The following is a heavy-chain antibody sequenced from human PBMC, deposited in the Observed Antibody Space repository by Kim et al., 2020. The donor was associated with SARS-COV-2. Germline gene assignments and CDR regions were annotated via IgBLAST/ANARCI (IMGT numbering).Heavy chain of an antibody. J-gene: IGHJ4*02. Sequence: NCNPPLKSRVTISVDTSKNQFSLKLSSVTAADTAVYYCARGGGYSYSDYWGQGTLVTVSS. V-gene: IGHV4-59*09. CDR3: ARGGGYSYSDY. D-gene: IGHD5-18*01.